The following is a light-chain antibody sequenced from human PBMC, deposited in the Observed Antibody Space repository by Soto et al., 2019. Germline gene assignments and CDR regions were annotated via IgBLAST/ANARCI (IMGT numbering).Light chain of an antibody. CDR3: QQYNNWPPYT. Sequence: EIVMTQSPATLSVSPGERATLSCRASQSVSNNLAWYQQKPGQAPRLLIYGASTMATGIPARFSGSGSGTEFTLTISSLQSEYFAVYDCQQYNNWPPYTFGQGTKLEIK. J-gene: IGKJ2*01. V-gene: IGKV3-15*01. CDR2: GAS. CDR1: QSVSNN.